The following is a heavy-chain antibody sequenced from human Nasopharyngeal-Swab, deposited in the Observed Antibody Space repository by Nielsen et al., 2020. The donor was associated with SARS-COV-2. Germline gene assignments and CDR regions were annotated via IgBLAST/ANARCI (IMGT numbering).Heavy chain of an antibody. J-gene: IGHJ1*01. Sequence: ASVKVSCKGSGHTFVGYGITWVRQAPGQGLEWMGWISAYMGKTNYAQKFQDRVTMTTDTPTGTAYMELRNLRSDDTAVYYCARGGWDLSEYFSHWGQGTLVTVSS. CDR1: GHTFVGYG. CDR3: ARGGWDLSEYFSH. V-gene: IGHV1-18*01. CDR2: ISAYMGKT. D-gene: IGHD1-26*01.